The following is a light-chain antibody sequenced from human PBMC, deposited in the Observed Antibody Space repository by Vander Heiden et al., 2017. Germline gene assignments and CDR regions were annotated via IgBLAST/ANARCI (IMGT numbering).Light chain of an antibody. CDR1: ALANQY. V-gene: IGLV3-25*03. CDR3: QSADSNGTWV. J-gene: IGLJ3*02. CDR2: KDD. Sequence: SYDLTPPPSVSVSPGQPARITCSGDALANQYADWAQQKTGQAPVLVIYKDDERPAGIPERFSGSSSETTVTLTISGVQAEDEADYYCQSADSNGTWVFGGGTKLTVL.